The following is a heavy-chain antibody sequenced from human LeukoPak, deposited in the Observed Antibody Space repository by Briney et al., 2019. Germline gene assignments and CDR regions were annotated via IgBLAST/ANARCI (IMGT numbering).Heavy chain of an antibody. CDR3: AKVKSMLWFGEFVTHPLDY. J-gene: IGHJ4*02. D-gene: IGHD3-10*01. CDR2: IYYSGST. CDR1: GGSISSSSYY. Sequence: PSETLSLTCTVSGGSISSSSYYWGWIRQPPGNGLEWIGSIYYSGSTYYNPSLKSRVTISVDTSKNQFSLKLSSVTAADTAVYYCAKVKSMLWFGEFVTHPLDYWGQGTLVTVSS. V-gene: IGHV4-39*01.